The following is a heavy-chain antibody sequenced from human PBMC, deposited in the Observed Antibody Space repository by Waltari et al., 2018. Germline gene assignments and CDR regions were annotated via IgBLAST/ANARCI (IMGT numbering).Heavy chain of an antibody. Sequence: QVQLVESGGGVVQPGRSLRLSCAASGFTFSSYAMHWVRQAPGKGLEWVAVISYDGSNKYYADSVKGRFTISRDNSKNTLYLQMNSLRAEDTAVYYCASIVVPAAKATYYYGMDVWGQGTTVTVSS. V-gene: IGHV3-30-3*01. CDR1: GFTFSSYA. CDR3: ASIVVPAAKATYYYGMDV. CDR2: ISYDGSNK. J-gene: IGHJ6*02. D-gene: IGHD2-2*01.